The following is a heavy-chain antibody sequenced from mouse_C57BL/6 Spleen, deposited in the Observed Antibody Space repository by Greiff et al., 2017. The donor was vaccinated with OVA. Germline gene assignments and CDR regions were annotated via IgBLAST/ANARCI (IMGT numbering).Heavy chain of an antibody. CDR1: GYTFTSYW. V-gene: IGHV1-69*01. Sequence: QVQLQQPGAELVMPGASVKLSCKASGYTFTSYWMHWVKQRPGQGLEWIGEIDPSDSYTNYNQKFKGKSTLTVDKSSSTAYMQLSSLTSEDSAVYYCARKEAPNYYAMDYWGQGTSVTVSS. J-gene: IGHJ4*01. CDR2: IDPSDSYT. CDR3: ARKEAPNYYAMDY.